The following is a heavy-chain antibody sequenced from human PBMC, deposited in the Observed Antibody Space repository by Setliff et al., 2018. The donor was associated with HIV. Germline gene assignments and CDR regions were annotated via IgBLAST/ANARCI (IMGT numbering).Heavy chain of an antibody. CDR1: GFSLSNYW. CDR3: TKDHLSGWASDC. J-gene: IGHJ4*02. CDR2: IKEDGSDI. D-gene: IGHD6-19*01. V-gene: IGHV3-7*01. Sequence: PGGSLRLSCVGTGFSLSNYWMGWVRQAPGKGLEWVANIKEDGSDIYYVDSVKGRFTISRDNAKNSVYLQMNSLRVEDTAMYYCTKDHLSGWASDCWGQGTLVTVSS.